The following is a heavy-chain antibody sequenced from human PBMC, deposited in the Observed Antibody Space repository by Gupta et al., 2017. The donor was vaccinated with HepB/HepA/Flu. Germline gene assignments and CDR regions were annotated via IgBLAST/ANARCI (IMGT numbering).Heavy chain of an antibody. V-gene: IGHV3-30*18. CDR3: AKILAKALFDGPDYGMDV. D-gene: IGHD2-21*01. J-gene: IGHJ6*02. Sequence: QVQLVESGGGVVQPGRSLRLSCAASGFTFSSYGMHWVRQAPGKGLEWVAVISHDGSNKYYADSVKGRFTISRDNSKNTLYLQMNSLRAEDTAVYYCAKILAKALFDGPDYGMDVWGQGTTVTVSS. CDR2: ISHDGSNK. CDR1: GFTFSSYG.